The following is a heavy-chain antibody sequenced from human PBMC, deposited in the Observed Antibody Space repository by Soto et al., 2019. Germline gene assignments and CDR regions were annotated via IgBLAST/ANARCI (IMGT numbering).Heavy chain of an antibody. Sequence: ESLKISCKGSGYSFTSYWIGWVRQMPGKGLEWMGIIYPGDSDTRYSPSFQGQVTISADKSISTAYLQWSSLKASDTAMYYCARSWEQLARYYYYGMDVWGQGTTVTVSS. V-gene: IGHV5-51*01. CDR2: IYPGDSDT. CDR1: GYSFTSYW. D-gene: IGHD6-13*01. J-gene: IGHJ6*02. CDR3: ARSWEQLARYYYYGMDV.